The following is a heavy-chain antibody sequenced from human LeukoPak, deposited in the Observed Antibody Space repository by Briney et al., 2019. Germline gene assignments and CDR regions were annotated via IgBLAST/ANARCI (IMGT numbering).Heavy chain of an antibody. J-gene: IGHJ4*02. V-gene: IGHV1-2*02. Sequence: GASVKVSCKASGYTFTDYYIHWVRQAPGQGLEWMGWINPNSGGTNYTQKFQGRVTMTRDTSISTAYMELSRLRSDDTAVYYCARDYYDSSGPIDYWGQGTLVTVSS. CDR1: GYTFTDYY. CDR2: INPNSGGT. D-gene: IGHD3-22*01. CDR3: ARDYYDSSGPIDY.